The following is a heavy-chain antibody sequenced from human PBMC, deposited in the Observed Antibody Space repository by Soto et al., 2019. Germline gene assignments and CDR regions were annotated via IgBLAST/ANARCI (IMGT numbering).Heavy chain of an antibody. CDR2: ISAYNGNT. CDR1: GYTFTSYG. CDR3: AREGVEVAGTYSYYYMDV. J-gene: IGHJ6*03. D-gene: IGHD6-19*01. V-gene: IGHV1-18*01. Sequence: ASVKVSCKASGYTFTSYGISWVRQAPGQGLEWMGWISAYNGNTNYAQKLQGRVTMTTDTSTSTAYMELRSLRSDDTAVYYCAREGVEVAGTYSYYYMDVWGKGTTVTVSS.